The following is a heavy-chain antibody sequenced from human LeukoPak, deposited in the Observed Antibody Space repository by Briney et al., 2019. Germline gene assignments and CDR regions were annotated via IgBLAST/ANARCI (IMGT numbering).Heavy chain of an antibody. CDR1: GFTFSSYA. CDR3: AKDRGRGYDSSGYYPWYFDL. CDR2: ISGSGGST. J-gene: IGHJ2*01. Sequence: GASLRLSCAASGFTFSSYAMSWVRQAPGKGLEWGSAISGSGGSTYYADSVKGRFTISRDNSKNTLYLQMNSLRAEDTAVYYCAKDRGRGYDSSGYYPWYFDLWGRGTLVTVSS. V-gene: IGHV3-23*01. D-gene: IGHD3-22*01.